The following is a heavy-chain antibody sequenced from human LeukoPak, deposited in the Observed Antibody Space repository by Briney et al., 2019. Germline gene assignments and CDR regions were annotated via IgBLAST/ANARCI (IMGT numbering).Heavy chain of an antibody. Sequence: GGSLRLSCAASGFSFSTHTMKWVRQAPGKGLEWVSSISSSSSYIYYADAMKGRFTISRDNAKNSLYLQMNSLRAEDTAVYYCARDQYDILTGYSTNIDYWGQGTLVTVSS. CDR1: GFSFSTHT. J-gene: IGHJ4*02. V-gene: IGHV3-21*01. CDR2: ISSSSSYI. D-gene: IGHD3-9*01. CDR3: ARDQYDILTGYSTNIDY.